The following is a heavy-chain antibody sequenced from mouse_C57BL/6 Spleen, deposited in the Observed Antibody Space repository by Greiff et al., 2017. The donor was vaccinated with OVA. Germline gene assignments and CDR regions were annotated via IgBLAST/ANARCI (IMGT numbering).Heavy chain of an antibody. CDR2: INPSTGGT. Sequence: VQLQQSGPELVKPGASVKISCKASGYSFTGYYMNWVKQSPEKSLEWIGEINPSTGGTTYNQKLKAKATLTVDKSSSTAYMQLNSLTSEDSAVYYCAIYECYYGHLAYGGQGTLVTVSA. CDR1: GYSFTGYY. J-gene: IGHJ3*01. V-gene: IGHV1-42*01. D-gene: IGHD2-3*01. CDR3: AIYECYYGHLAY.